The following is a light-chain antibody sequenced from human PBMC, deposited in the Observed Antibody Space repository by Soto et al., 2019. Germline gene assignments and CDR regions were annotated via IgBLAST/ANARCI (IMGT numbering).Light chain of an antibody. J-gene: IGKJ1*01. Sequence: EIVLTQSPGTLSLSPGERATLSCRASQSVSSSYLAWYQQKPGQAPRLLIYDASSRATGIPDRFSGSGSGTDFTLTISRLEPEDFAVYYCQQYNSYPWTFGQGTKVEIK. V-gene: IGKV3-20*01. CDR3: QQYNSYPWT. CDR1: QSVSSSY. CDR2: DAS.